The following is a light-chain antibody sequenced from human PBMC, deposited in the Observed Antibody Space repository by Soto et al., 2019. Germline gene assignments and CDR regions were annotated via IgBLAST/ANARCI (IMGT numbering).Light chain of an antibody. V-gene: IGLV2-18*02. J-gene: IGLJ1*01. CDR3: SSYTSSSTYV. CDR1: SSDVGSYNR. CDR2: EVS. Sequence: QSALTQPPSVSGSPGQSVTISCTGTSSDVGSYNRVSWYQQPPGTAPKLLIYEVSNRPSGVPDRFSGSKSGNTASLTISGLQAEDEADYYCSSYTSSSTYVFATGTKLTVL.